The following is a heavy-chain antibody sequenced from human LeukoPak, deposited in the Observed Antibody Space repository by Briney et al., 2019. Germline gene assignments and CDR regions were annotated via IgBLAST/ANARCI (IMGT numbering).Heavy chain of an antibody. V-gene: IGHV3-23*01. J-gene: IGHJ4*02. D-gene: IGHD3-10*01. CDR2: ISGSGGST. CDR3: AKGGYYYGSGRSYYFDH. CDR1: GFTFSSYA. Sequence: GGSLRLSCAASGFTFSSYAMSWVRQAPGKGLEWVSAISGSGGSTYYADSVKGRFTISRDNSKNTLYLQMNSLRAEDTAVYYCAKGGYYYGSGRSYYFDHWGQGTLVTVSS.